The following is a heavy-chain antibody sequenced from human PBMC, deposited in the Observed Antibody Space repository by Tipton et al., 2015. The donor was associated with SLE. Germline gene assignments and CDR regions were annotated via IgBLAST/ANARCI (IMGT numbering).Heavy chain of an antibody. V-gene: IGHV3-53*05. J-gene: IGHJ3*02. CDR1: GGSISSYY. D-gene: IGHD1-20*01. CDR2: MYSVGNT. CDR3: AREDNFKAFDI. Sequence: LSLTCTVFGGSISSYYWSWVRQAPGKGLEWASVMYSVGNTAYADSVKGRFTISRDNSKNTRYLQMNNLRVEDTAVYYCAREDNFKAFDIWGQGTMVTVSS.